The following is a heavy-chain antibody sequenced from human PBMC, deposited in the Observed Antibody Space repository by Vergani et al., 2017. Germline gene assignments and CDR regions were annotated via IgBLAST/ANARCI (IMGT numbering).Heavy chain of an antibody. CDR2: IIPILGIA. CDR3: ARDGSGSLYYYYYGMDV. CDR1: GGTFSSYA. V-gene: IGHV1-69*04. D-gene: IGHD3-10*01. J-gene: IGHJ6*02. Sequence: QVQLVQSGAEVKKPGSSVKVSCKASGGTFSSYAISWVRQAPGQGLEWMGRIIPILGIANYAQKLQGRVTMTTDTSTSTAYMELRSLRSDDTAVYYAARDGSGSLYYYYYGMDVWGQGTTVTVSS.